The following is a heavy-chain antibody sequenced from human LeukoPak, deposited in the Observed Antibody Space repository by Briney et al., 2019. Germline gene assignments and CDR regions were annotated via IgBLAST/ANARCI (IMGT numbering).Heavy chain of an antibody. CDR1: GFTFRSYT. CDR2: ISSGGSYI. V-gene: IGHV3-21*01. CDR3: AKQMSTVTFTPFDY. D-gene: IGHD3-16*01. Sequence: NPGGSLRLSCAASGFTFRSYTMNWVRQAPGKGLEWVSSISSGGSYIYYADSVKGRFTISRDNTKNSLYLQMNSLRAEDTAVYYCAKQMSTVTFTPFDYWGQGTLVTVSS. J-gene: IGHJ4*02.